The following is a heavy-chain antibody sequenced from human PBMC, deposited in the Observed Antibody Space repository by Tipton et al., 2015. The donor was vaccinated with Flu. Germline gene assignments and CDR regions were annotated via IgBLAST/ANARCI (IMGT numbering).Heavy chain of an antibody. CDR3: TKTYASGEPGGQN. J-gene: IGHJ1*01. CDR1: GGSISSGSYY. D-gene: IGHD2-2*01. V-gene: IGHV4-61*02. Sequence: TLSLTCTVSGGSISSGSYYWSWIRQPAGKGLEWIGRIYTSGSTNYKPSLKSRVTISVDTSKNQFSLKLNPVTAADTALYYFTKTYASGEPGGQNWGQGTLVTVSS. CDR2: IYTSGST.